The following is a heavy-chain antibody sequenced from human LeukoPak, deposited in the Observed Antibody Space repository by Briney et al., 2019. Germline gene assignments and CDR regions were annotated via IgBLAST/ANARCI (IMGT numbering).Heavy chain of an antibody. CDR1: GYTFTSYY. CDR2: INPSGDST. D-gene: IGHD1-26*01. V-gene: IGHV1-46*01. Sequence: ASVKVSCKASGYTFTSYYMHWVRQAPGQGLEWMGIINPSGDSTSYAQKFQGRVTMTRDMSTSTVYMELSSLRSEDTAVSYCARASGSYWWFDSWGQGTLVTVSS. CDR3: ARASGSYWWFDS. J-gene: IGHJ5*01.